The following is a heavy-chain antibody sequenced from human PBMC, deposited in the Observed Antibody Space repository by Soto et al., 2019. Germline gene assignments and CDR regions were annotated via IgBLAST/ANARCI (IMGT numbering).Heavy chain of an antibody. CDR3: ARPSGYSSGWYYYYGMDV. J-gene: IGHJ6*02. D-gene: IGHD6-19*01. Sequence: QVQLVESGGGVVQPGRSLRLSCAASGFTFSSYGMHWVRQAPGKGLEWVAGIWYDGSNKYYADSVKGRFTISRDNSKNTLYLQMNSLRAAETAVYYCARPSGYSSGWYYYYGMDVWGQGTTVTVSS. CDR1: GFTFSSYG. CDR2: IWYDGSNK. V-gene: IGHV3-33*01.